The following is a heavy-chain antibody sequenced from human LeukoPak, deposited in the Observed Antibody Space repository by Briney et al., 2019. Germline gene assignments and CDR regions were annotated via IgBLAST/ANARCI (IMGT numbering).Heavy chain of an antibody. V-gene: IGHV3-30*18. CDR3: AKDLFDGPPEDLDY. Sequence: GRSLRLSCAASGFTFSSYGMHWVRQAPGKGLEGVAVISYDGSNKYYADSVKGRFTISRDNSKNTLYLQMNSLRAEDTAVYYCAKDLFDGPPEDLDYWGQGTLVSVSS. J-gene: IGHJ4*02. D-gene: IGHD2-21*01. CDR2: ISYDGSNK. CDR1: GFTFSSYG.